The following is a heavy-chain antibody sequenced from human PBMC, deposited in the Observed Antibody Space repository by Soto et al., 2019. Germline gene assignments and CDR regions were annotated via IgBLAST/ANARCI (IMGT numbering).Heavy chain of an antibody. CDR2: ISTNGRST. V-gene: IGHV3-64D*06. Sequence: AGGSLRLSCSASGFSFSDSAMHWVRQAPGKRLEYVSAISTNGRSTYYADSVKGRFTISRDNSKNTVHLQMSSLRAEDTAVYYCLRDIFGVVILDSWGQGTPVTVSS. J-gene: IGHJ4*02. CDR1: GFSFSDSA. CDR3: LRDIFGVVILDS. D-gene: IGHD3-3*01.